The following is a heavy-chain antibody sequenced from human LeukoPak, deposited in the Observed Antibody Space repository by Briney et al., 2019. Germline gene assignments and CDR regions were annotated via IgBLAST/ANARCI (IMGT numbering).Heavy chain of an antibody. CDR2: ILTSGTT. CDR1: NGSISSYH. D-gene: IGHD6-6*01. V-gene: IGHV4-4*09. J-gene: IGHJ4*02. Sequence: SDTLSLTYTVSNGSISSYHWSWVRHPPGKGLEWIGYILTSGTTNYNPSLKTRLTISVDTSKNQFSLKLSSVTGADTAVYYCSRGAAHTYCFDYWGQGTLVTVSS. CDR3: SRGAAHTYCFDY.